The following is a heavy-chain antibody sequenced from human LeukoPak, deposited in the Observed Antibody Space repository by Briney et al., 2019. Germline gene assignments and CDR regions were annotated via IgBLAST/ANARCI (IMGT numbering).Heavy chain of an antibody. D-gene: IGHD2-8*01. CDR1: GVSFSGNY. J-gene: IGHJ4*02. CDR2: IYHSRYT. Sequence: SETLSLTCAVHGVSFSGNYWSWIRQSPEKGLEWIGEIYHSRYTTYNPSLKSRVTISADTSENQFSLRLTSVTAAHTALYYCARIRCSPTNNTWHICWGQAGQVTVSS. CDR3: ARIRCSPTNNTWHIC. V-gene: IGHV4-34*01.